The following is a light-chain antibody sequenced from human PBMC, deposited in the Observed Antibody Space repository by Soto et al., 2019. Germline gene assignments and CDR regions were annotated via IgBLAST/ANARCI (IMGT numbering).Light chain of an antibody. V-gene: IGLV2-14*01. CDR2: EVT. J-gene: IGLJ3*02. Sequence: QSVLTQPASVSGSPGQSITIPCTGTSSDVGGYDYVSWYQQYPGKAPKLLIYEVTNRPSGVSNRFSGSKSGNTASLTISGLQPEDEADYYCSSFTVTIAWVFGGGTKVTVL. CDR1: SSDVGGYDY. CDR3: SSFTVTIAWV.